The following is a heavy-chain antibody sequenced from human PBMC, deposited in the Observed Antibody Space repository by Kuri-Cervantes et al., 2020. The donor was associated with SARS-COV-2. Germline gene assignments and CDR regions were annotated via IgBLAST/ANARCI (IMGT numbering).Heavy chain of an antibody. V-gene: IGHV3-30*02. CDR2: IRYDGSNK. Sequence: GESLKISCAASGFTFSSYGMHWVRQAPGKGLEWVAFIRYDGSNKYYADSVKGRFTISRDNFKNTLYLQMNSLKTEDTAVYYCTTVEPTPEYYDFWSGPTYYYYMDVWGKGTTVTVSS. CDR3: TTVEPTPEYYDFWSGPTYYYYMDV. CDR1: GFTFSSYG. D-gene: IGHD3-3*01. J-gene: IGHJ6*03.